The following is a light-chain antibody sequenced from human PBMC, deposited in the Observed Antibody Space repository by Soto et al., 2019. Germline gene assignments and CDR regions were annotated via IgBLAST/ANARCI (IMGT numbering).Light chain of an antibody. CDR1: ETVATN. V-gene: IGKV3D-15*01. CDR3: QQYGSWT. Sequence: EVVMTQSPATLAVSPWERATLSCRASETVATNLAWYQQKPGQAPRLLISGASTRAAGIPDRFSGSGSGTDFTLTISRLEPEDFAVYYCQQYGSWTFGQGTKVDIK. J-gene: IGKJ1*01. CDR2: GAS.